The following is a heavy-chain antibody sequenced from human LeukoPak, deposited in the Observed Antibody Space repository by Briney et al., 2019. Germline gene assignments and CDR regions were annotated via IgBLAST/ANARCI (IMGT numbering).Heavy chain of an antibody. CDR2: FYYSGST. CDR3: ARDGLWFGLDP. J-gene: IGHJ5*02. CDR1: GGSISSYY. D-gene: IGHD3-10*01. V-gene: IGHV4-59*01. Sequence: SETLSLTCTVSGGSISSYYWSWIRQPPGKGLECIGYFYYSGSTNYNPSLKSRVTISVDTSKNQVSLKLSSVTAADTAVYFCARDGLWFGLDPWGQGTLVTVSS.